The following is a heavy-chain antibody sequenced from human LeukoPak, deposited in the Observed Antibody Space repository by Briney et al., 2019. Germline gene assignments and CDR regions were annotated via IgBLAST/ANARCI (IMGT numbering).Heavy chain of an antibody. CDR1: GGSFSGYY. D-gene: IGHD4-17*01. J-gene: IGHJ3*02. CDR2: INHSGST. CDR3: ATRLRGLDI. V-gene: IGHV4-34*01. Sequence: SETLSLTCAVYGGSFSGYYWSWIRQPPGKGLEWIGEINHSGSTNYNPSLKGRVTISVDTSKNQFSLKLSSVTAADTAVYYCATRLRGLDIWGQGTMVTVSS.